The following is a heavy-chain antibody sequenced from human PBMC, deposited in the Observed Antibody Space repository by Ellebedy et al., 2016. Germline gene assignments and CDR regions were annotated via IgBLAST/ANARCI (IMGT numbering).Heavy chain of an antibody. J-gene: IGHJ6*02. V-gene: IGHV3-48*02. D-gene: IGHD1-1*01. CDR1: GFTFNTYH. CDR2: INIRGSPA. Sequence: GESLKISCSASGFTFNTYHMQWLRQAPGKGLEWVSYINIRGSPAYYADSVRGRFTISRDNDRNSVYLQMDSLREEDTAVYYCTRLNSWDYYYYGMDVWGQGATVTVSS. CDR3: TRLNSWDYYYYGMDV.